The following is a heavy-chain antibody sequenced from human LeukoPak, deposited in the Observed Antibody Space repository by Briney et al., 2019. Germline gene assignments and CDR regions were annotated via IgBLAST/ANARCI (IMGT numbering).Heavy chain of an antibody. CDR1: GGSISSSSYY. CDR2: IYYSGST. CDR3: ARVPLVDTRDRYYYYYMDV. J-gene: IGHJ6*03. Sequence: SETLSLTCTVSGGSISSSSYYWGWIRQPPGKGLEWIGSIYYSGSTYYNPSLKSRVTISVDTSKNQFSLKLSSMTAADTAVYYCARVPLVDTRDRYYYYYMDVWGKGTTVTVSS. V-gene: IGHV4-39*01. D-gene: IGHD5-18*01.